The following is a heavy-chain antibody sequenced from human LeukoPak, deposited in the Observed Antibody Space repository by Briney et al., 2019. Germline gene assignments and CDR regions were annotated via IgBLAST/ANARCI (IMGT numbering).Heavy chain of an antibody. V-gene: IGHV4-59*01. CDR2: IYYTGST. CDR3: ARATTTDNLFDY. CDR1: GGSISNYY. J-gene: IGHJ4*02. Sequence: SETLSLTCTVSGGSISNYYWNWIRQPPGKGLEWIGYIYYTGSTNYNPSLKSRVTMSVDTSKNQFSLKLSSVTAADTAVYYCARATTTDNLFDYWGQGTLVTVSS. D-gene: IGHD1-1*01.